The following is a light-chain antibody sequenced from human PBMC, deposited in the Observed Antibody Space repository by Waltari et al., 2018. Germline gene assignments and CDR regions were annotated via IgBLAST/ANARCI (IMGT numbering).Light chain of an antibody. Sequence: DIQMTQSPSSLSAVVGDRVTITCRASQSIGNYLNWYQQKPGKAPQLLIYSASSLQREVPSRFSGRGSGTEFSLTISGLQPDDFATYYCQESYSSPPSTFGQGTKVDIK. CDR1: QSIGNY. CDR3: QESYSSPPST. J-gene: IGKJ1*01. CDR2: SAS. V-gene: IGKV1-39*01.